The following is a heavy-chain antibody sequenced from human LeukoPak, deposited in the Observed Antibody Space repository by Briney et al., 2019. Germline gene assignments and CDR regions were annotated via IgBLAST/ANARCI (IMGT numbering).Heavy chain of an antibody. J-gene: IGHJ4*02. CDR1: GGSFSGYY. V-gene: IGHV4-34*01. Sequence: SETLSLTCAVYGGSFSGYYWSWIRQPPGKGLEWIGEINHSGSTNYNPSLKSRATISVDTSKNQFSLKLSSVTAADTAVYYCARDQATTEPLGYWGQGTLVTVSS. D-gene: IGHD5-24*01. CDR2: INHSGST. CDR3: ARDQATTEPLGY.